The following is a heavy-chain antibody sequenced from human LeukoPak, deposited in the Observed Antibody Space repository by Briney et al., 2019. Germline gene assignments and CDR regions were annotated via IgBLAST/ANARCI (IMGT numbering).Heavy chain of an antibody. CDR1: GGSISSGSYY. CDR3: ARTSARVYYYYMDV. J-gene: IGHJ6*03. D-gene: IGHD3-10*01. V-gene: IGHV4-61*02. CDR2: IYTSGST. Sequence: SETLSLTCTVSGGSISSGSYYWSWIRQPAGKGLEWIGRIYTSGSTNYNPSLKSRVTISVDTSKNQFSLKLSSVTAADTAVYYCARTSARVYYYYMDVWGKGTTVTVSS.